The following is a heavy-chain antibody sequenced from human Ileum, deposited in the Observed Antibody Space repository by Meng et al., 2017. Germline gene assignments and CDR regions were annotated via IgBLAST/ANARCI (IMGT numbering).Heavy chain of an antibody. V-gene: IGHV3-21*01. CDR3: ARDTTGWALDY. Sequence: GESLKISCSASGFTFSYYSMNWIRQTPGKGLEWVSSISPGSNYIYYADSLESRFAVSRDNAKNSLYLQMNSLRVEDTAVYYCARDTTGWALDYWGQGTLVTVSS. CDR2: ISPGSNYI. D-gene: IGHD6-19*01. CDR1: GFTFSYYS. J-gene: IGHJ4*02.